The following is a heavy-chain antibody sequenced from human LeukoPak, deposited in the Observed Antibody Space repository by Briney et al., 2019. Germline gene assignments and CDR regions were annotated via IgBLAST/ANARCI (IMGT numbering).Heavy chain of an antibody. CDR2: IYPGDSDT. CDR3: ARQDGSGTYYFDY. Sequence: RGESLKISCKGSGYSFTFYWIGSVRQLPGKGLEWMGIIYPGDSDTRYSPSFQGQVTISADKSISTAYLQWSSLKASDTAMYYCARQDGSGTYYFDYWGQGTLVTVSS. V-gene: IGHV5-51*01. CDR1: GYSFTFYW. J-gene: IGHJ4*02. D-gene: IGHD3-10*01.